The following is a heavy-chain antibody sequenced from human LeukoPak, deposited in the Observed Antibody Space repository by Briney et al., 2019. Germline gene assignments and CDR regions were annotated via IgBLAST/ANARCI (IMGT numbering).Heavy chain of an antibody. CDR1: GYTFTSYA. CDR3: ARGPLGCGGDCYFDY. J-gene: IGHJ4*02. V-gene: IGHV1-3*01. CDR2: INAGNGNT. D-gene: IGHD2-21*02. Sequence: ASVKVSCKASGYTFTSYAVHWVRQAPGQRLEWMGWINAGNGNTKYSQKFQGRVTITRDTSASTAYMELSSLRSEDTDVYYCARGPLGCGGDCYFDYWGQGTLVTVSS.